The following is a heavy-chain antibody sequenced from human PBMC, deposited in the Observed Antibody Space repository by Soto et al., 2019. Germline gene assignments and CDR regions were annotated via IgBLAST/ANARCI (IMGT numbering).Heavy chain of an antibody. V-gene: IGHV1-3*01. CDR2: INAGNSNT. J-gene: IGHJ4*02. Sequence: ASVKVSCKASGYTFTGYAMHWVRQAPGQRLEWMGWINAGNSNTHYSQKFQGRVTITRDISTSTAYMELSSLRPEDTATYYCAHTLYSCRGNSCYTPPDYWGQGILVTVSS. CDR1: GYTFTGYA. CDR3: AHTLYSCRGNSCYTPPDY. D-gene: IGHD2-15*01.